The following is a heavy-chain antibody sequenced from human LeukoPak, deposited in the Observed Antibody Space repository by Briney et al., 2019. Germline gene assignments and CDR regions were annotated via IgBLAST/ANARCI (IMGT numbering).Heavy chain of an antibody. V-gene: IGHV4-61*02. D-gene: IGHD5-24*01. CDR3: ARMPEMATTFDY. J-gene: IGHJ4*02. Sequence: PSETLSLTCTVSGGSISRGSYYWSWIRQPAGKGLEWIGRIYSSGSTNYNPSLKSRVTISVDTSKNQFSLKLSSVTAADTAVYYCARMPEMATTFDYWGQGTLVTVSS. CDR2: IYSSGST. CDR1: GGSISRGSYY.